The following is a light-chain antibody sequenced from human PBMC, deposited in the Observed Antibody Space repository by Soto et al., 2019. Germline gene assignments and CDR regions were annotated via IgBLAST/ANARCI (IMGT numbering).Light chain of an antibody. CDR2: KVS. CDR3: MQGTHWPPT. V-gene: IGKV2-30*01. Sequence: DVVMTQSPLSLPVTLGQPASISCRSSQSLVYSDGNTYLNWFQQRPGQSPRRLIYKVSNRDSGVPDRFSGSGSGTDFTLKISRVEAEDVGFYYCMQGTHWPPTFGQGTKVDIE. CDR1: QSLVYSDGNTY. J-gene: IGKJ1*01.